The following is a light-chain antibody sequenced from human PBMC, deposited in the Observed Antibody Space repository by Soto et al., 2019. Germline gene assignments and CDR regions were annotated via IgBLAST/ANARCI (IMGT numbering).Light chain of an antibody. J-gene: IGKJ4*01. CDR3: QQYYLAPLT. CDR2: WAS. Sequence: DFVMTQSPDSLAVSLGERATMNCKSSQSILLSSSNKNYLAWYQQKPGQPPKLLIYWASTRESGVPNRFSGRRSGTDFTLTISSLQTEDVAVYDCQQYYLAPLTFGGGTKVEI. V-gene: IGKV4-1*01. CDR1: QSILLSSSNKNY.